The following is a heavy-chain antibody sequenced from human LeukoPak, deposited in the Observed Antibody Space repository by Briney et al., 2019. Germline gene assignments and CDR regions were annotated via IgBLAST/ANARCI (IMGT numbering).Heavy chain of an antibody. CDR1: GFTVSSNY. V-gene: IGHV3-66*01. CDR3: ATHSGGY. D-gene: IGHD3-16*01. J-gene: IGHJ4*02. Sequence: PGGSLRLSCATSGFTVSSNYVTWVRQAPGKGLEWVSVIYSGGGTRYADSVKGRFTISRDNSKNTLYLQMNSLRAEDTAVYYCATHSGGYWGQGTLVTVSS. CDR2: IYSGGGT.